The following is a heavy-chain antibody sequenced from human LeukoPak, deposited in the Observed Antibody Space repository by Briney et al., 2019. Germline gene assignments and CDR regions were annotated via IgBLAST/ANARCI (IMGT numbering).Heavy chain of an antibody. CDR1: GGSISSYY. D-gene: IGHD6-19*01. V-gene: IGHV4-59*12. CDR3: ARVPVAGEIDY. Sequence: SETLSLTCTVSGGSISSYYWSWIRQPPGKGLEWIGYIYYSGSTYYNPSLKSRVTISVDTSKNQFSLKLSSVTAADTAVCYCARVPVAGEIDYWGQGTLVTVSS. CDR2: IYYSGST. J-gene: IGHJ4*02.